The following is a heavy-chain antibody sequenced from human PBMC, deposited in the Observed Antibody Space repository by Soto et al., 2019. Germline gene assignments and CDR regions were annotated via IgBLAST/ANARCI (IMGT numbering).Heavy chain of an antibody. CDR2: ISGSGGST. CDR1: GFTFSSYA. Sequence: GGSLRLSCAASGFTFSSYAMSWVRQAPGKGLEWVSAISGSGGSTYYADSVKGRFTISRDNSKNTLYLQMNSLRAEDTAVYYCAKFIKIFGVVTNWYYYGMDVWGQGTTVTVSS. J-gene: IGHJ6*02. D-gene: IGHD3-3*01. CDR3: AKFIKIFGVVTNWYYYGMDV. V-gene: IGHV3-23*01.